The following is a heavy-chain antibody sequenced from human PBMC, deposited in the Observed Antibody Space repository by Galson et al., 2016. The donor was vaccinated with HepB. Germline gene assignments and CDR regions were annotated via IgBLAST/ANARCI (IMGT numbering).Heavy chain of an antibody. CDR1: GFTIDANG. CDR2: INWDSSNA. V-gene: IGHV3-20*04. Sequence: SLRLSCAASGFTIDANGMSWVRQVPGKGLEWISGINWDSSNADYPDSVRGRFTVSRDNAKNSVLLQMNSLRVEDTAFYYCARATLSTNGWYYFDSGGQGTLVTVSS. J-gene: IGHJ4*02. D-gene: IGHD2-8*01. CDR3: ARATLSTNGWYYFDS.